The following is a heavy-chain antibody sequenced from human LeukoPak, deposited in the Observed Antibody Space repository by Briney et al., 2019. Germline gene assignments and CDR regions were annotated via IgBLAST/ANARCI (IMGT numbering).Heavy chain of an antibody. Sequence: SETLSLTCTVSGGSISNYHWSWIRQPAGKGLEWIGRIYTSGSTNYNPSLKSRVTISVDTSKNQFSLKLSSVTAADTAVYYCARGRDGSGSYLTPSFDYWGQGTLVTVSS. V-gene: IGHV4-4*07. D-gene: IGHD3-10*01. CDR3: ARGRDGSGSYLTPSFDY. CDR1: GGSISNYH. J-gene: IGHJ4*02. CDR2: IYTSGST.